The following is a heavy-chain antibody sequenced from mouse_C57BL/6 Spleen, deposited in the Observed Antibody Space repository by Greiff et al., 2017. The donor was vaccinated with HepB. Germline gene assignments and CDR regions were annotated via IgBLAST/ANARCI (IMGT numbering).Heavy chain of an antibody. D-gene: IGHD1-1*01. Sequence: EVKLVESGPGLVKPSQSLSLTCSVTGYSITSGYYWNWIRQFPGNNLEWMGYISYDGSNNYNPSLKNRISITRDTSKNQFFLKLNSVTTEDTATYYCARGSPYAMDYWGQGTSVTVSS. J-gene: IGHJ4*01. V-gene: IGHV3-6*01. CDR1: GYSITSGYY. CDR3: ARGSPYAMDY. CDR2: ISYDGSN.